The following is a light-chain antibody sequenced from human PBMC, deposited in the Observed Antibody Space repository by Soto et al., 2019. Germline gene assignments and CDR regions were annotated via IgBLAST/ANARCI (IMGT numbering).Light chain of an antibody. V-gene: IGKV3-20*01. Sequence: EIVLAQSPGTLSLSPGDRATLSCRASQSFNSRYLAWFQQRPGQAPRLLIYATSSRAADIPDRFSGSGSGTDFTLTINRLEPEDFGVYYCQQYGSAPWTFGQGTKVEIK. CDR1: QSFNSRY. CDR3: QQYGSAPWT. CDR2: ATS. J-gene: IGKJ1*01.